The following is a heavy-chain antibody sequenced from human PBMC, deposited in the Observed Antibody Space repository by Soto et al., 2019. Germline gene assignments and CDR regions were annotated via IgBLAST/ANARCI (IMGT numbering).Heavy chain of an antibody. CDR2: IYSGGST. D-gene: IGHD2-15*01. J-gene: IGHJ4*02. CDR1: GFTVSSNY. CDR3: ARTCSGGTCSFDY. V-gene: IGHV3-66*01. Sequence: EVQLVESGGGLVQPGGSLRLSCAASGFTVSSNYMSWLSQAPGKGLEWVSVIYSGGSTYYADSVKGRFTISRDNSENTLYLQMNSLRAEDTAVYYCARTCSGGTCSFDYWGQGTLVTVSS.